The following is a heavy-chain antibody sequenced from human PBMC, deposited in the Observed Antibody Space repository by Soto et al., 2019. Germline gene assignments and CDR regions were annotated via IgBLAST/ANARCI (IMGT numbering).Heavy chain of an antibody. CDR2: IYYSGST. Sequence: SETLSLTCTVSGGSISSYYWSWIRQPPGKGLEWIGYIYYSGSTNYSPSLKSRVTISVDTSKNQFSLKLSSVTAADTAVYYCARAPLSIAARPGTNWFDPWGQGTLVTVSS. CDR3: ARAPLSIAARPGTNWFDP. CDR1: GGSISSYY. D-gene: IGHD6-6*01. V-gene: IGHV4-59*12. J-gene: IGHJ5*02.